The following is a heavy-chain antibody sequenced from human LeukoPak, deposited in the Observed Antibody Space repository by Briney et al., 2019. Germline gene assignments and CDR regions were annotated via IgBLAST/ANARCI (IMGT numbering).Heavy chain of an antibody. V-gene: IGHV1-2*02. CDR1: GYTFTGYY. CDR2: INPNSGGT. CDR3: ARDIYGGPLAAAGRLFDY. Sequence: GASVKVSCKASGYTFTGYYMHWVRQAPGQGLEWMGWINPNSGGTSYAQKFQGRVTMTRDTSISTAYMELSRLRSDDTAVYYCARDIYGGPLAAAGRLFDYWGQGTLVTVSS. D-gene: IGHD6-13*01. J-gene: IGHJ4*02.